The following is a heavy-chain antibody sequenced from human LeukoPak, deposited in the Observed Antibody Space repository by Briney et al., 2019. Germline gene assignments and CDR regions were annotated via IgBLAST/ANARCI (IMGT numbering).Heavy chain of an antibody. CDR1: GFTFSSYA. CDR3: AKGRQWLVTGTFDY. CDR2: ISGSGGST. V-gene: IGHV3-23*01. Sequence: GGSLRLSCAASGFTFSSYAMSWVRQAPGKGLERVSAISGSGGSTYYAGSVKGRFTISRDNSKNTLYLQMNSLRAEDTAVYYCAKGRQWLVTGTFDYWGQGTLVTVSS. D-gene: IGHD6-19*01. J-gene: IGHJ4*02.